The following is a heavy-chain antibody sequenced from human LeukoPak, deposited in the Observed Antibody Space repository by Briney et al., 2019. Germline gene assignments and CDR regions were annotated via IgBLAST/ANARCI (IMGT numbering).Heavy chain of an antibody. CDR3: ATTDIVVVPAAMDLDY. Sequence: ASVKVSCKVSGYTHTELSMHWVRQAPGKGLEWMGGFDPEDGETIYAQKFQGRVTMTEDTSTDTAYMELSSLRSEDTAVYYCATTDIVVVPAAMDLDYWGQGTLVTVSS. V-gene: IGHV1-24*01. D-gene: IGHD2-2*01. CDR1: GYTHTELS. CDR2: FDPEDGET. J-gene: IGHJ4*02.